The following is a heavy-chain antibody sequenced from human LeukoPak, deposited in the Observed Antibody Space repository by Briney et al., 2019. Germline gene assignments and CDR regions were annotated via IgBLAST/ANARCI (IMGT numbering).Heavy chain of an antibody. CDR2: IYTTGST. J-gene: IGHJ4*02. Sequence: SETLSLTCTVSGVSIANTFYCWNWLRQPAGKGLEWIGRIYTTGSTDYNPSLKSRVTISLDTARNQFSLKLSSVTAADTAVYYCARRQDGHDYWGQGTLVTVSS. CDR3: ARRQDGHDY. V-gene: IGHV4-61*02. CDR1: GVSIANTFYC.